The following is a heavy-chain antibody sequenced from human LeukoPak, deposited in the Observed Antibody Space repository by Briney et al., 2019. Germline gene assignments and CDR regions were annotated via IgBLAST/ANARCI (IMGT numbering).Heavy chain of an antibody. CDR3: ARVLFWSGYPIFDYYYYYGMDV. Sequence: SETLSLTCAVYGGSFSGYYWSWIRQPPGKGLEWIGEINHSGSTNYNPSLKSRVTISVDTSKNQFSLKLSSVTAADTAVYYCARVLFWSGYPIFDYYYYYGMDVWGQGTTVTVSS. D-gene: IGHD3-3*01. V-gene: IGHV4-34*01. J-gene: IGHJ6*02. CDR1: GGSFSGYY. CDR2: INHSGST.